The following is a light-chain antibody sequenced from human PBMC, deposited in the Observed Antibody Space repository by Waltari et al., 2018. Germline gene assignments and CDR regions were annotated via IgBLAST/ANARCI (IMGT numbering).Light chain of an antibody. CDR3: NSYAGNNNWV. Sequence: QSALPQPPSASGSPGQSVTISCTGTSSDVGGYNYVSWYQQYPGKAPKLMISEVSKRPSGVPDRFSGSKSGNTASLTVSGLQAEDEADYYCNSYAGNNNWVFGGGTKLTVL. J-gene: IGLJ3*02. CDR2: EVS. V-gene: IGLV2-8*01. CDR1: SSDVGGYNY.